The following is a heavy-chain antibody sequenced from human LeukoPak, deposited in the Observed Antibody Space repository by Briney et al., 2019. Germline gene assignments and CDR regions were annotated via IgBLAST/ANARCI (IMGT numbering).Heavy chain of an antibody. J-gene: IGHJ4*02. CDR1: GFTFSSYS. CDR2: ISSSSSTI. V-gene: IGHV3-48*01. D-gene: IGHD3-22*01. CDR3: ARAESLYYYDSSGYGDY. Sequence: GSLRLSCAASGFTFSSYSMNWVRQAPGKGLEWVSYISSSSSTIYYADSVKGRFTISRDNAKNSLYLQMNSLRAEDTAVYYCARAESLYYYDSSGYGDYWGQGTLVTVSS.